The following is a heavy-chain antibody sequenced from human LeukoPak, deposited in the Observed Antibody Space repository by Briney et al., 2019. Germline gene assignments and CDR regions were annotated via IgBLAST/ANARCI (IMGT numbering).Heavy chain of an antibody. D-gene: IGHD2-8*02. J-gene: IGHJ6*02. CDR2: INPSGGST. CDR1: GYTFTSYY. Sequence: ASVKVSCKASGYTFTSYYMHWVRQAPGQGLEWMGIINPSGGSTSYAQKFQGRVTMTRDTSTSTVYMEPSSLRSEDTAVYYCARAGGVYTSVDYYYGMDVWGQGTTVTVSS. V-gene: IGHV1-46*01. CDR3: ARAGGVYTSVDYYYGMDV.